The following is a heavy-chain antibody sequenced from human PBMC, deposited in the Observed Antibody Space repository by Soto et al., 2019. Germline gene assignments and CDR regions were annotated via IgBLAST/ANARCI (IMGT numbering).Heavy chain of an antibody. J-gene: IGHJ6*02. D-gene: IGHD3-9*01. CDR3: ARRFDSLSYGMDV. CDR2: INPSGGST. V-gene: IGHV1-46*01. CDR1: GYTFTRYY. Sequence: ASVKVSCKASGYTFTRYYMHWVRQAPGQGLEWMGIINPSGGSTSYAQKFQGRVTLTRDTSTSTVYMQLSSLRSEDTAIYYCARRFDSLSYGMDVWGQGTTVTVYS.